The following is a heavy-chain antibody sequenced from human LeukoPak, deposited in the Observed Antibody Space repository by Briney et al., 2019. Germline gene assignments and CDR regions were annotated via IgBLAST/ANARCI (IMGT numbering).Heavy chain of an antibody. CDR2: IWYDGSNK. CDR3: ARDAGRYFDWLGY. CDR1: GFTFSSYG. J-gene: IGHJ4*02. Sequence: PGRSLRLSCAASGFTFSSYGMHWVRQAPGKGLEWVAVIWYDGSNKYYADSVKGRFTISRDNSKNTLYLQMNSLRAEDTAVYYCARDAGRYFDWLGYWGQGTLVTVSP. V-gene: IGHV3-33*01. D-gene: IGHD3-9*01.